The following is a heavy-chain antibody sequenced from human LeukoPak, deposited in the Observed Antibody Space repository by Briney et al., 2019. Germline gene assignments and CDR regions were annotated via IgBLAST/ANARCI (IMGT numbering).Heavy chain of an antibody. J-gene: IGHJ4*02. D-gene: IGHD5/OR15-5a*01. CDR2: TSSSGSTI. CDR3: ARVSTHGWYFDY. Sequence: GGSLRLSCTASGFTFGDYAMTWVRQAPGKGLEWVSYTSSSGSTIYYADSVKGRFTMSRDNAKNLLYLQMNSLRAEDTAVYYCARVSTHGWYFDYWGQGTLVTVSA. V-gene: IGHV3-48*03. CDR1: GFTFGDYA.